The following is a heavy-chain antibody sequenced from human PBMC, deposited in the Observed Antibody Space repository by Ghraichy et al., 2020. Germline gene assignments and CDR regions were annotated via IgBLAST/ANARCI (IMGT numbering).Heavy chain of an antibody. D-gene: IGHD4-17*01. CDR3: AHSTFGDYDFLDV. CDR1: GISVASTGVG. V-gene: IGHV2-5*01. CDR2: VDWNDDE. J-gene: IGHJ4*02. Sequence: SGPTLVKPTQTLTLTCTVSGISVASTGVGVAWMRQPPGKALEWLAFVDWNDDERYRPSLNNRLTITKDTPKNQVVLTIANVDPVDTATYYCAHSTFGDYDFLDVWGQGTLVIVSS.